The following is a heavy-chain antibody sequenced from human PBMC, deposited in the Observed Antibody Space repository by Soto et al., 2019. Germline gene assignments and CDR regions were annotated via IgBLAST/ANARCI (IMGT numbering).Heavy chain of an antibody. J-gene: IGHJ6*02. V-gene: IGHV5-51*01. CDR1: GYSFTSYW. CDR3: AAYSGSFYYGMDV. CDR2: IYPGDSDT. D-gene: IGHD1-26*01. Sequence: GESLKISCKASGYSFTSYWIGWVRQMPGKGLEWMGIIYPGDSDTRYSPSFQGQVTISADKSISTAYLQWSSLKASGTAMYYCAAYSGSFYYGMDVWGQGTTVTVSS.